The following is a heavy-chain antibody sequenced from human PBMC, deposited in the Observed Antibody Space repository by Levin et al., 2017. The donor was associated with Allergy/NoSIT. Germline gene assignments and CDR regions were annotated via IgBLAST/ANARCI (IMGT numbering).Heavy chain of an antibody. CDR3: TKGGDYDV. CDR2: IVSDGNNK. J-gene: IGHJ6*04. Sequence: GESLKISCAASGFTFSTYGFHWVRQAPGKGLEWVALIVSDGNNKYYADSVKGCFTISRDNSKSTLFLKMNSLRDEDTAVYYGTKGGDYDVWGKGTTVTVSS. V-gene: IGHV3-30*02. D-gene: IGHD2-21*01. CDR1: GFTFSTYG.